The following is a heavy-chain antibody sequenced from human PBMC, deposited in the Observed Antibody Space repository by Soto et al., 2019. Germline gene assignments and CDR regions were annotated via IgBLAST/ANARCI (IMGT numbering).Heavy chain of an antibody. J-gene: IGHJ4*02. V-gene: IGHV3-23*01. CDR2: ISGGGDTT. CDR1: GFTFNNYA. Sequence: EVQLLESGGGLVQPGGSLRLSCAASGFTFNNYAMTWVRQAPGKGLEWVSAISGGGDTTSYADSVKGRFTVSRDGSKNTLYLQRSSLRAKDTALYYCAKGRGGSGSLTPRVDFWGQGTLVTVSS. CDR3: AKGRGGSGSLTPRVDF. D-gene: IGHD3-10*01.